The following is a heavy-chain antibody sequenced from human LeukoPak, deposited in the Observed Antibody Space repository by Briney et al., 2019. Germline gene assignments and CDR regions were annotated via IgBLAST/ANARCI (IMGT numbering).Heavy chain of an antibody. CDR2: IYYSGST. J-gene: IGHJ4*02. D-gene: IGHD1-1*01. Sequence: SETLSLTCIVSGGSISSSSYYWGWLRQPPGQGLEWIGSIYYSGSTYYNPTLKTRVTISVDTSKNQFSLKLSSVTAADTAVYYCARQVGTAGQEYFDYWGQGTLVTVSS. V-gene: IGHV4-39*01. CDR1: GGSISSSSYY. CDR3: ARQVGTAGQEYFDY.